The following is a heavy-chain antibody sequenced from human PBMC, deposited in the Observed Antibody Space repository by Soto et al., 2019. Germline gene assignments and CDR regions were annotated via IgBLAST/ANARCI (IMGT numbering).Heavy chain of an antibody. V-gene: IGHV4-34*02. J-gene: IGHJ3*02. CDR3: VRGRAFMSRVAFDI. CDR2: INHSGST. CDR1: GGSFSDYY. D-gene: IGHD1-26*01. Sequence: QVQLQQRGAGLLKPSETLSLTCAVLGGSFSDYYWTWIRQPPGKGLEWFGEINHSGSTSYNPSLKSRLTLSVDTSTKEFSLNLSSVTAADTAAYHCVRGRAFMSRVAFDIWGQGTMVTVSS.